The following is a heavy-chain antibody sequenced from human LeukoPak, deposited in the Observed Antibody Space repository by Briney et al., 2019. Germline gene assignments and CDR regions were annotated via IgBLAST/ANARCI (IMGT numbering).Heavy chain of an antibody. CDR1: GFTFSRYW. Sequence: PGGSLRLSCAAPGFTFSRYWMHWVRQAPGKGLVWVSRVNSDESSTTYADSVKGRFTISRDNAKNTLYLQMNSLRAEGTAVYYCAGGFAYSYAKLDYWGQGTRVTVSS. D-gene: IGHD5-18*01. CDR2: VNSDESST. CDR3: AGGFAYSYAKLDY. J-gene: IGHJ4*02. V-gene: IGHV3-74*01.